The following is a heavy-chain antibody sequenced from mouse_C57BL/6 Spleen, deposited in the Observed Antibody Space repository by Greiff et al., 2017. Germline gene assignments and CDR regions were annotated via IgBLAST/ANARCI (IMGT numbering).Heavy chain of an antibody. CDR2: IHPSDSDT. V-gene: IGHV1-74*01. CDR1: GYTFTSYW. J-gene: IGHJ4*01. CDR3: APLITQDYAMDY. Sequence: QVQLQQPGAELVKPGASVKVSCKASGYTFTSYWMHWVKQRPGQGLEWIGRIHPSDSDTNYNQKFKGKATLTVDKSSSTAYMQLSSLTSEDSAVXCCAPLITQDYAMDYWGQGTSVTVSS. D-gene: IGHD1-1*01.